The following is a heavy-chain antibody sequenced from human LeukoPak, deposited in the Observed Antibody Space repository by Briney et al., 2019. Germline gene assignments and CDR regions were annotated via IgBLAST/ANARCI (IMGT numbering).Heavy chain of an antibody. CDR1: GSSFTSYW. D-gene: IGHD5-18*01. CDR3: ARQGYSYGFDC. Sequence: GESLKTSCKGSGSSFTSYWIGWVRQLPGKGLEWMGVIYPGNSNTRYSPSFQGQVTISADRSISTAYLQWSSLKASDTAMYYCARQGYSYGFDCWGQGTLVTVSS. V-gene: IGHV5-51*01. J-gene: IGHJ4*02. CDR2: IYPGNSNT.